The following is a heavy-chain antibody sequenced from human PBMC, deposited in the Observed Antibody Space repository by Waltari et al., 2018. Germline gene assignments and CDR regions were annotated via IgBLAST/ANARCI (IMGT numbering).Heavy chain of an antibody. CDR3: ASLGSPGIVGATRGQYY. CDR1: GYSFTSYW. CDR2: IYPGDSDT. J-gene: IGHJ4*02. V-gene: IGHV5-51*03. Sequence: EVQLVQSGAEVKKPGESLKISCKGSGYSFTSYWIGWVRQMPGKGLEWMGIIYPGDSDTRYSPSFQGQVTISADKSISTAYMELSRLRSDDTAVYYCASLGSPGIVGATRGQYYWGQGTLVTVSS. D-gene: IGHD1-26*01.